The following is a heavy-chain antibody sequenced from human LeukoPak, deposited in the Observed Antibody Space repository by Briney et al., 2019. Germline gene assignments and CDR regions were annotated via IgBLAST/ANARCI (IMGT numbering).Heavy chain of an antibody. CDR3: ARWLDSGWFYYFDY. CDR2: IYYSGST. CDR1: GGSISSYY. J-gene: IGHJ4*02. D-gene: IGHD6-19*01. Sequence: PSETLSLTCTVSGGSISSYYWSWIRQPPGKGLEWIGYIYYSGSTNYNPSLKSRVTISVDTSKNQFSLKLSSVTAADTAVYYCARWLDSGWFYYFDYWGQGTLVIVSS. V-gene: IGHV4-59*01.